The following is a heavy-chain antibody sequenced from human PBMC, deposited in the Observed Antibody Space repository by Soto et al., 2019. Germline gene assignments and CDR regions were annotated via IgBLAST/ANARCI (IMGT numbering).Heavy chain of an antibody. V-gene: IGHV4-30-4*01. D-gene: IGHD3-3*01. Sequence: QVQLQESGPGLVKPSQTLSLTCTVSGGSISSGDYYWSWIRQPPGKGLEWIGYIYYSGSTYYNPSLKSRVTISVDTSKNQFALKLSSVTAADTAVYYCAAGGNLEWPYNWFDPWGQGTLVTVSS. CDR2: IYYSGST. CDR1: GGSISSGDYY. J-gene: IGHJ5*02. CDR3: AAGGNLEWPYNWFDP.